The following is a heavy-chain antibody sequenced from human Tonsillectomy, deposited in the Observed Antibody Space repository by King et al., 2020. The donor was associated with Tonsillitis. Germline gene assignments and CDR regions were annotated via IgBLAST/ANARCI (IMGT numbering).Heavy chain of an antibody. CDR3: AKTPSPWCGESIYYYYYGMDV. CDR2: ISSDGSNK. V-gene: IGHV3-30*18. D-gene: IGHD3-10*01. Sequence: VQLVESGGGVVQPGRSLRLSCAASGFTFSSYGMHWVRQAPGKGLEWVAVISSDGSNKFYADSVKGRFTISRDNSKNTLYLQMNSLRAEDTAVYYCAKTPSPWCGESIYYYYYGMDVWGQGTTVTVSS. CDR1: GFTFSSYG. J-gene: IGHJ6*02.